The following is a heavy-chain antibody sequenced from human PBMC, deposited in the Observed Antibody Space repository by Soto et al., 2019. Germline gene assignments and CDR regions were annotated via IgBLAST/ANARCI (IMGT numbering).Heavy chain of an antibody. CDR1: GFPFSSYS. Sequence: PGGSLRLSCAASGFPFSSYSMNWVRQAPGKGLEWVSSISSTSSYIYYADSVKGRFTISSDNAKNSLYLQMNSLRVEDTAVYYCARDRDVYYDSYPPDFDYWGQGTLVTVSS. V-gene: IGHV3-21*01. J-gene: IGHJ4*02. CDR3: ARDRDVYYDSYPPDFDY. CDR2: ISSTSSYI. D-gene: IGHD3-22*01.